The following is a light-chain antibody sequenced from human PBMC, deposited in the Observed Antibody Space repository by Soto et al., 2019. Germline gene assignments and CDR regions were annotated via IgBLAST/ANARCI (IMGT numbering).Light chain of an antibody. CDR2: RAS. Sequence: EIVMTQSPATLSVAPGERATLSCRASQSISTNLAWYQQKPGQAPRLLIYRASTRATGIPARFSGSGSGTEFNLTISSLQSEDSAVYNCQQYNSWPMFTFGQATKLEIK. J-gene: IGKJ2*01. CDR1: QSISTN. V-gene: IGKV3-15*01. CDR3: QQYNSWPMFT.